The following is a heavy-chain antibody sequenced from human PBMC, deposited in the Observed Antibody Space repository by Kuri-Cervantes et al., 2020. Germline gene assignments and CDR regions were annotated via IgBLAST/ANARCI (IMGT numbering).Heavy chain of an antibody. CDR2: IYWDDDK. J-gene: IGHJ4*02. V-gene: IGHV2-5*02. CDR3: AHSVLRDFEWLLRVPAPWDY. D-gene: IGHD3-9*01. CDR1: GLSLSTSGVG. Sequence: SGATVANPTQTPTLTCTFPGLSLSTSGVGVGWIRQPPGKALEWLALIYWDDDKRYSPSLKSRLTITKDTSKNQVVLTMTNMDPVDTATYYCAHSVLRDFEWLLRVPAPWDYWGQGTLVTVSS.